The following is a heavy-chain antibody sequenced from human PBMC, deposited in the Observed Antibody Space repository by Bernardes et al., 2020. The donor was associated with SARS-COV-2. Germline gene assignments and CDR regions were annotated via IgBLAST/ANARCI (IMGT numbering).Heavy chain of an antibody. CDR2: INQSGTT. Sequence: SETLSLTCAVYGGSLSDYSWSWIRQAPGKGLEWIGDINQSGTTKYNPSLRSRVAISLDRSKKQFSLKLSSATAADTAVYYCARGASGVDMILVIIGFSSYFDYWGQGTPVTVSS. CDR1: GGSLSDYS. D-gene: IGHD3-22*01. CDR3: ARGASGVDMILVIIGFSSYFDY. J-gene: IGHJ4*02. V-gene: IGHV4-34*01.